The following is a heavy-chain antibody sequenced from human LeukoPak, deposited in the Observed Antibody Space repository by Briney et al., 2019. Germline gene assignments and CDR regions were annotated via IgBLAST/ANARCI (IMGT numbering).Heavy chain of an antibody. J-gene: IGHJ4*02. CDR1: GYTFTSYY. D-gene: IGHD4-17*01. V-gene: IGHV1-46*01. CDR3: ARLSTTVTINDY. CDR2: INPSGGST. Sequence: ASVKVSCKASGYTFTSYYMHWVRQAPGQGLEWMGIINPSGGSTSCAQKFQGRVTMTRGTSTSTVYMELSSLRSEDTAVYYCARLSTTVTINDYWGQGTLVTVSS.